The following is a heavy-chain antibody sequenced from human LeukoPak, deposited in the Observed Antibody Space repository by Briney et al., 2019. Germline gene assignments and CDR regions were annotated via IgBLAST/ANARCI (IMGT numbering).Heavy chain of an antibody. CDR3: IILPLFGGGVTDY. CDR2: IRSKANSYAT. V-gene: IGHV3-73*01. Sequence: GGSLKLSCAASGFTFSGSAMHWVRQASGKGLEWVGRIRSKANSYATAYAASVKGRFTISRDDSKNTAYLQMNSLKTEDTAVYFCIILPLFGGGVTDYWGQGTLVTVSS. CDR1: GFTFSGSA. J-gene: IGHJ4*02. D-gene: IGHD3-16*01.